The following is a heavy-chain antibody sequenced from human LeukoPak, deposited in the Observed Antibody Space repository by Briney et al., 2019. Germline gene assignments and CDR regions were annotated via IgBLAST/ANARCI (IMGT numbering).Heavy chain of an antibody. CDR1: GFTFSSYG. CDR3: ASSIQLWWQSDDY. D-gene: IGHD5-18*01. CDR2: IWYDGSNK. J-gene: IGHJ4*02. Sequence: GGSLRLSCAASGFTFSSYGMHWVRQAPGKGLEWVAVIWYDGSNKYYADSVKGRFTISRDNSKNTLYLQMNSLRAEDTAVYYCASSIQLWWQSDDYWGQGTLVTVSS. V-gene: IGHV3-33*01.